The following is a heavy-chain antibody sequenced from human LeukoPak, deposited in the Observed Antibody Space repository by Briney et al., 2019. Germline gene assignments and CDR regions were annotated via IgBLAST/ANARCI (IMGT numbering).Heavy chain of an antibody. J-gene: IGHJ4*02. CDR3: ARDQTAAAGFLDY. D-gene: IGHD6-13*01. CDR1: GGSISSYY. CDR2: IYYSGRT. V-gene: IGHV4-59*12. Sequence: KPSETLSLTCTVSGGSISSYYWSWIRQPPGKGLEWIGYIYYSGRTYYNPSLKSRVTISLDTSKNQFSLKLTSVTAADTAVYYCARDQTAAAGFLDYWGQGTLVTVSS.